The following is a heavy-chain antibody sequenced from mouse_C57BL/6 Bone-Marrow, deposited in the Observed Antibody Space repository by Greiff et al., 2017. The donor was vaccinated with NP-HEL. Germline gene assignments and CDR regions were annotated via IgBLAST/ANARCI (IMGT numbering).Heavy chain of an antibody. CDR2: ISNGGGSP. CDR1: GFTFSDYY. CDR3: ARRRGWYFDV. J-gene: IGHJ1*03. V-gene: IGHV5-12*01. Sequence: EVKLMESGGGLVQPGGSLQLSCAASGFTFSDYYMYWVRQTPEKRLEWVAYISNGGGSPYYPDTVKGRFTISRDNAKNTLYLQMSRLKSEDTAMYYCARRRGWYFDVWGTGTTVTVSS.